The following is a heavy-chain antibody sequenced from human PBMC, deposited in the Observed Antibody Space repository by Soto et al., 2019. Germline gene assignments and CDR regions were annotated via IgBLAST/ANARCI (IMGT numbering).Heavy chain of an antibody. V-gene: IGHV3-15*01. CDR2: IKSKTDGGTT. D-gene: IGHD1-26*01. Sequence: EVQLVESGGGLVQPGGSLRLSCAASGFTFSNAWMSWVRQAPGKGLEWVGRIKSKTDGGTTDYAAPVKGRFTISRDDSKNTLYLQMNSLKTEDTAVYYCARDQEANYYYYGMDVWGQGTTVTVSS. CDR3: ARDQEANYYYYGMDV. CDR1: GFTFSNAW. J-gene: IGHJ6*02.